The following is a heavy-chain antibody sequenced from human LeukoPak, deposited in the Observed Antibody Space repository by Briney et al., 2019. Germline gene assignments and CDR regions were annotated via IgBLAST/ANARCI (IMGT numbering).Heavy chain of an antibody. CDR1: GGSISSSSYY. CDR3: ARLPAGHCSSTSCYLFPPIDY. J-gene: IGHJ4*02. D-gene: IGHD2-2*01. CDR2: IYYSGST. Sequence: SETLSLTCTVSGGSISSSSYYWGWIRQPPGKGLEWIGSIYYSGSTYYNPSLKSRVTISVDTSKNQFSLKLSSVTAADTAVYYCARLPAGHCSSTSCYLFPPIDYWGQGTLVTVSS. V-gene: IGHV4-39*01.